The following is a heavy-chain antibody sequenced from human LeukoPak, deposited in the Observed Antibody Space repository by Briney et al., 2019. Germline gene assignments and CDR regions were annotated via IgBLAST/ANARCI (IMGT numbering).Heavy chain of an antibody. CDR2: ISWNSGSI. Sequence: GGSLRLSCAASGFTFDDYAMHWVRQAPGKGLEWVSGISWNSGSIGYADSVKGRFTIPRDNAKNSLYLQMNSLRAEDTALYYCAKEYYDILTGYPSGAFDIWGQGTMVTVSS. CDR3: AKEYYDILTGYPSGAFDI. J-gene: IGHJ3*02. D-gene: IGHD3-9*01. CDR1: GFTFDDYA. V-gene: IGHV3-9*01.